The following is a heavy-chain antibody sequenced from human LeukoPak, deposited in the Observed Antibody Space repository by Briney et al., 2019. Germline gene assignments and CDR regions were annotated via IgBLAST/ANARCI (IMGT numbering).Heavy chain of an antibody. D-gene: IGHD1-14*01. CDR3: ARGGNLEN. V-gene: IGHV3-7*01. CDR1: GFTLSRYW. CDR2: INADGGER. J-gene: IGHJ4*02. Sequence: GGSLRLSCAASGFTLSRYWMSWVRQAPGKGLEWVANINADGGERHYVDTVKGRFTISRDNAKNSLYLQMNSLRAEDTAVYYCARGGNLENWGRGTLVTVSS.